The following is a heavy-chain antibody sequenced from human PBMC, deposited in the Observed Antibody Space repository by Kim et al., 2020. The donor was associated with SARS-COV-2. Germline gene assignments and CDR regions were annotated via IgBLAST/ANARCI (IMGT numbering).Heavy chain of an antibody. CDR2: IYYSGST. D-gene: IGHD6-13*01. J-gene: IGHJ5*02. CDR1: GGSISSSSYY. V-gene: IGHV4-39*07. Sequence: SETLSLTCTVSGGSISSSSYYWGWIRQPPGKGLEWIGSIYYSGSTYYNPSLKSRVTISVDTSKNQFSLKLSSVTAADTAVYYCAREGYSSSWPQNWFDPWGQGTLVTVSS. CDR3: AREGYSSSWPQNWFDP.